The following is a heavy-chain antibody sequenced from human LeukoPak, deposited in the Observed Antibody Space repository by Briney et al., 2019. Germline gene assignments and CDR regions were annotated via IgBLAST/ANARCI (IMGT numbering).Heavy chain of an antibody. CDR1: GFAVSNNY. Sequence: GGSLRLSCAASGFAVSNNYMSWVGKAPGKGLEWVSVIYSDGSPYYADSVRGRFTISRDNSKNTLYLQMNSLRAEDTAVYYCARLRRELWGLSFDDWGQGTRVTVSS. D-gene: IGHD1-7*01. V-gene: IGHV3-66*04. J-gene: IGHJ4*02. CDR3: ARLRRELWGLSFDD. CDR2: IYSDGSP.